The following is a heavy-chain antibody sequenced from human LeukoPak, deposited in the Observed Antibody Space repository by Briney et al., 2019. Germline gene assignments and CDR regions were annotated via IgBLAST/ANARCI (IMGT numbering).Heavy chain of an antibody. J-gene: IGHJ4*02. D-gene: IGHD3-22*01. CDR2: INPSGGST. CDR3: ARACGLMKDTYYYDSSGYYYDN. CDR1: GYTFTSYY. Sequence: ASVKVSCKASGYTFTSYYMHWVRQAPGQGLEWMGIINPSGGSTSYAQKFQGRVTMTRDMSTSTVYMELSSLRSEDTAVYYCARACGLMKDTYYYDSSGYYYDNWGQGTLVTVSS. V-gene: IGHV1-46*01.